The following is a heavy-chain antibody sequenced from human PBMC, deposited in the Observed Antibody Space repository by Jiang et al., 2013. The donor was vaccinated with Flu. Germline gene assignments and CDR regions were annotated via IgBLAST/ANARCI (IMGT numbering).Heavy chain of an antibody. Sequence: GLVKPSETLSLTCTVSGGSISSSSYYWGWIRQPPGKGLEWIGSIYYSGSTYYNPSLKSRVTISVDTSKNQFSLKLSSVTAADTAVYYCARSEAGDAFDIWGQGTMVTVSS. V-gene: IGHV4-39*01. J-gene: IGHJ3*02. CDR3: ARSEAGDAFDI. CDR2: IYYSGST. CDR1: GGSISSSSYY.